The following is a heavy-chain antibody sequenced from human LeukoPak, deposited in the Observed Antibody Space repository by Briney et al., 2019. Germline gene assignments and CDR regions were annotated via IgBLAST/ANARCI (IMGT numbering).Heavy chain of an antibody. CDR1: GGSISSYY. CDR3: ARGADSSGWYYGYYYYGMGV. CDR2: IYCSGST. Sequence: PSETLSLTCTVSGGSISSYYWSWIRQPPGKGLEWIGYIYCSGSTNYNPSLKSRVTISVDTSKNQFSLKLSSVTAADTAVYYCARGADSSGWYYGYYYYGMGVWGQGTTVTVSS. V-gene: IGHV4-59*01. J-gene: IGHJ6*02. D-gene: IGHD6-19*01.